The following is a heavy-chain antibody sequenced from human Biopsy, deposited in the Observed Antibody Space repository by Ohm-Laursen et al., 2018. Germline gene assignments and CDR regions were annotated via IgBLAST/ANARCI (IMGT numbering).Heavy chain of an antibody. J-gene: IGHJ4*02. CDR1: GFTFSGFS. CDR2: ISASGNHI. V-gene: IGHV3-21*01. Sequence: SLRLSCAASGFTFSGFSINWVRQAPGKGLEWVSSISASGNHIYYTDSVNGRFTVSRDNGRHSVYLRMNSLRVEDPAVHYCARDGEAKYCKHGVCPSDFWGQGTLVTVSS. CDR3: ARDGEAKYCKHGVCPSDF. D-gene: IGHD2-8*01.